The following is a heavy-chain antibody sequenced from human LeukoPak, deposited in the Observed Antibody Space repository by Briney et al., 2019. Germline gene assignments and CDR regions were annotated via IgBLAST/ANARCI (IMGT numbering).Heavy chain of an antibody. D-gene: IGHD3-10*01. CDR2: IYYSGST. CDR1: GGSISSYC. V-gene: IGHV4-59*08. J-gene: IGHJ4*02. Sequence: SETLSLTCTVSGGSISSYCWSWIRQPPGKGLEWIGYIYYSGSTNYNPSLKSRVTISVDTSKNQFSLKLSSVTAADTAVYHCARHVIWVRGDFDYWGQGTLVTVSS. CDR3: ARHVIWVRGDFDY.